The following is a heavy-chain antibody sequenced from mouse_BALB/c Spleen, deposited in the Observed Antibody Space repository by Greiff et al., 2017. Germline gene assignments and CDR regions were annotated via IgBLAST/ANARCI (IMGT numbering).Heavy chain of an antibody. Sequence: QVQLQQSGAELAKPGASVKMSCKASGYTFNSYWMHWVKQRPGQGLEWIGEIDPSDSYTNYNQKFKGKATLTADKSSSTAYMQLSSLKSEDSAVYFCARYYDVGFAYWGQGTLVTVSA. CDR3: ARYYDVGFAY. V-gene: IGHV1-69*02. J-gene: IGHJ3*01. CDR2: IDPSDSYT. D-gene: IGHD2-4*01. CDR1: GYTFNSYW.